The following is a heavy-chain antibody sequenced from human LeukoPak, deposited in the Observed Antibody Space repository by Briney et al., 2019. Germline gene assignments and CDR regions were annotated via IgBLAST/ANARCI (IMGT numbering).Heavy chain of an antibody. CDR2: INPDGNKK. CDR3: ARDLAYSRLDY. CDR1: GFTFSSYG. J-gene: IGHJ4*02. Sequence: GGSLRLSCAASGFTFSSYGMHWVRQAPGKGLEWVASINPDGNKKYSADSVKGRFTISRDNAENSLYLQMNSLRVEDTAFYYCARDLAYSRLDYWGQGMLVTVPS. V-gene: IGHV3-7*01. D-gene: IGHD5-18*01.